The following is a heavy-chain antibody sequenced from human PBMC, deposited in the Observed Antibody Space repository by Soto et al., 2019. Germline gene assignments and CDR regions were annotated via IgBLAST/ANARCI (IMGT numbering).Heavy chain of an antibody. Sequence: QVQLQESGPGLVRPSQTLSLTCTVFGDSISSGEYYWSWIRQPPGKVLEWIGYISYSGTPYYNPSLQSRLTMALDTARNQFSLKLTSVTAADTAVYTCARAPWRGSNSRGAFDMWGQGTLVTVSS. CDR2: ISYSGTP. CDR1: GDSISSGEYY. V-gene: IGHV4-30-4*01. CDR3: ARAPWRGSNSRGAFDM. D-gene: IGHD3-3*01. J-gene: IGHJ3*02.